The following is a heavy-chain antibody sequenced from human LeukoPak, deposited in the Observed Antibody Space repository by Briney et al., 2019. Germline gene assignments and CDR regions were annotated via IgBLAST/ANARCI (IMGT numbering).Heavy chain of an antibody. D-gene: IGHD3-10*01. V-gene: IGHV4-34*01. CDR2: INHSGIT. CDR1: GGSFSGHY. J-gene: IGHJ6*03. CDR3: ARGLREFGYYYYHMDV. Sequence: KPSETLSLTCAVYGGSFSGHYWSWIRQPPGKGLEWIAEINHSGITNYNPSLKSRLTISVDTPKNQFSLRLSSVTAADTGVYYCARGLREFGYYYYHMDVWGKGTTVTVSS.